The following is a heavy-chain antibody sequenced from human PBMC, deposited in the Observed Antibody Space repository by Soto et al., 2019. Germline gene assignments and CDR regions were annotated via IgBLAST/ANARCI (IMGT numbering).Heavy chain of an antibody. Sequence: GESLKISCKGSGYSFTSYWISWVRQMPGKGLEWMGRIDPSDSYTNYSPSFQGHVTISADKSISTAYLQWSSLKASDTAMYYCASQVVPAARYDYWGQGTLVTVSS. V-gene: IGHV5-10-1*01. CDR1: GYSFTSYW. J-gene: IGHJ4*02. CDR3: ASQVVPAARYDY. D-gene: IGHD2-2*01. CDR2: IDPSDSYT.